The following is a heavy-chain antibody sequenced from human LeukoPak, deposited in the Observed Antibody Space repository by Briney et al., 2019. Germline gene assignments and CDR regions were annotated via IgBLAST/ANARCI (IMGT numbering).Heavy chain of an antibody. CDR2: ISSSADTI. J-gene: IGHJ4*02. CDR3: TKERGSY. CDR1: GFIFSSDE. V-gene: IGHV3-48*03. Sequence: VGSLRLSCAASGFIFSSDEMTWVRQAPGKGLESVSFISSSADTILYADSVKGRFTISRDNGKNALYLQMNSLRAEDTAVYYCTKERGSYWGQGTLVTVSS.